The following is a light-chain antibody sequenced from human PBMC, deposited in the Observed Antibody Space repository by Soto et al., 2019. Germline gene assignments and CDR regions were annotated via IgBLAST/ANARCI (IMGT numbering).Light chain of an antibody. Sequence: DIKITQAPSTLSAYVVDSVTITCRASQSISTWLAWYQQKPGKAPILLIFDASSLESGVPSRFSGSGSGTDFTLTISSLQPEDFATYYCQQSYTRTFGQGTKVDI. CDR3: QQSYTRT. CDR2: DAS. CDR1: QSISTW. J-gene: IGKJ1*01. V-gene: IGKV1-5*01.